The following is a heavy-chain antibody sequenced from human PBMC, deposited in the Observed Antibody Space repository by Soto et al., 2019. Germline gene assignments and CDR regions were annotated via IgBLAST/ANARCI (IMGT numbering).Heavy chain of an antibody. J-gene: IGHJ4*02. D-gene: IGHD5-12*01. CDR3: YSGYDSAFVDY. CDR1: GFTFSSYA. CDR2: ISGSGGST. Sequence: GESLRLSCAASGFTFSSYAMSWVRQAPGKGLEGVSAISGSGGSTYYADSVKGRFTISRDNSKNTKYMQMNSLRAEDTAVYDCYSGYDSAFVDYWGQGTLVTVSS. V-gene: IGHV3-23*01.